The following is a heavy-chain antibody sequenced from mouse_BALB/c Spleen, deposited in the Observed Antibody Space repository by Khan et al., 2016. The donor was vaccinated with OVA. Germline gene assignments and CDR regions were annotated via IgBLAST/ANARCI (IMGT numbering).Heavy chain of an antibody. D-gene: IGHD1-1*01. J-gene: IGHJ2*01. V-gene: IGHV9-1*02. Sequence: QIQLVQSGPELKKPGETVKISCKASGYTFTNYGMNWVKQSPGKGLKWMGWINTYTGEPTYIDDFKGRFAFSLETSASTAYLQINNLRNEDMATYFCARLRDYYTRSSYYFDSWGQGATLTVSS. CDR1: GYTFTNYG. CDR3: ARLRDYYTRSSYYFDS. CDR2: INTYTGEP.